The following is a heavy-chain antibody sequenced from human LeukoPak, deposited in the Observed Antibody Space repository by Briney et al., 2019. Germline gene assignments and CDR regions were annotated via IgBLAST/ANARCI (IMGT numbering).Heavy chain of an antibody. CDR2: IFYSGST. J-gene: IGHJ4*02. CDR1: GGSISTSNYY. CDR3: ARRGEGYDSSFNH. D-gene: IGHD3-22*01. V-gene: IGHV4-39*01. Sequence: SETLSLTCTVSGGSISTSNYYWGWIRQPPGKGLEWVGNIFYSGSTYYSPSLKSRVTISLDTSRNQFSLKLSSVTAADTAVYYCARRGEGYDSSFNHWGQGTLVTVSS.